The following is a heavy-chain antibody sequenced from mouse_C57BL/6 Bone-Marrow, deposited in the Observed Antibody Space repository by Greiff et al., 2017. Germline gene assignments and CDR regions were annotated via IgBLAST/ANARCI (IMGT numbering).Heavy chain of an antibody. CDR2: IDPSDSET. Sequence: QVQLQQPGAELVRPGSSVKLSCKASGYTFTSYWMHWVKQRPIQGLEWIGNIDPSDSETHYNQKFKDKATLTVDKSSSTAYMQLSSLTAEDSAVFYCARSSFYSNDEAYWGQVTLVTVSA. CDR1: GYTFTSYW. CDR3: ARSSFYSNDEAY. D-gene: IGHD2-12*01. V-gene: IGHV1-52*01. J-gene: IGHJ3*01.